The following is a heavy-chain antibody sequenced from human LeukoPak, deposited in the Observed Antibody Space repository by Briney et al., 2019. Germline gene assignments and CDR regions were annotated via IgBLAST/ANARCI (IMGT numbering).Heavy chain of an antibody. CDR3: ARDQYAGYDPYYFDY. V-gene: IGHV3-49*04. J-gene: IGHJ4*02. CDR1: GFTFGAYA. D-gene: IGHD2-2*01. Sequence: GGSLRLSCTASGFTFGAYAMTWVRQAPGKGLEWVSFIRSRTYGGTTEYAASVKGRFTISRDDSKSIAYLQMNSLKTEDTAVYYCARDQYAGYDPYYFDYWGQGTLVTVFS. CDR2: IRSRTYGGTT.